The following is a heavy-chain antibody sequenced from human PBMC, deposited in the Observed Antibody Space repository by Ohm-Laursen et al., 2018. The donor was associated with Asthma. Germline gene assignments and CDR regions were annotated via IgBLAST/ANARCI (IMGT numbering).Heavy chain of an antibody. CDR3: VKQVGATIGYFDY. CDR2: SSSSGNST. D-gene: IGHD1-26*01. CDR1: GFTFSHYY. Sequence: SLRLSCTASGFTFSHYYTSWIRQAPGKGLEWISYSSSSGNSTNYADSVKGRFTISRDNAKNSLYLQMNSLRAEDTAVFYCVKQVGATIGYFDYWGQGALVTVSS. V-gene: IGHV3-11*01. J-gene: IGHJ4*02.